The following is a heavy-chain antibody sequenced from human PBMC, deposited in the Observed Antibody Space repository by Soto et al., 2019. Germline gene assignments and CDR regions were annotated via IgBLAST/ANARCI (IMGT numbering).Heavy chain of an antibody. Sequence: ASVKVSCKASGGTFSSYAISWVRQAPGQGLEWMGGIIPIFGTANYAQKSQGRVTITAAESTSTAYMELSSLRSEDTAVFYCASGIGYCSSTSCYTGLFDYWGQGTLVTVSS. J-gene: IGHJ4*02. D-gene: IGHD2-2*02. V-gene: IGHV1-69*13. CDR1: GGTFSSYA. CDR3: ASGIGYCSSTSCYTGLFDY. CDR2: IIPIFGTA.